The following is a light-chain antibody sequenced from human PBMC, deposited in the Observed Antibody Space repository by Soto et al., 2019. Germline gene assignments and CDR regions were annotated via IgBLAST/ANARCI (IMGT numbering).Light chain of an antibody. CDR2: RAS. V-gene: IGKV3-15*01. Sequence: EIVMTQSPATLSLSPGERATLSCRASQSINSNLAWYQQKPGQAPRLFMFRASSRATGIPARFSGSGSGTEFTLTISSLQPDDFATYYCQQYNSYSFGQGTKVDIK. CDR3: QQYNSYS. CDR1: QSINSN. J-gene: IGKJ1*01.